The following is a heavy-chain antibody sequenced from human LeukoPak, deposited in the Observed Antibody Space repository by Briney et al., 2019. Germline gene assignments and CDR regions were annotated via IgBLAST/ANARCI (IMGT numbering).Heavy chain of an antibody. CDR3: ARDQHPVPYYYGMDV. V-gene: IGHV4-59*12. J-gene: IGHJ6*02. D-gene: IGHD2-21*01. Sequence: SETLSLTCTVSGGSISSYFWSWFRQPPGKGLEWIGYISYSGSTNYNPSLKSRVTISVDTSKNQFSLKLSSVTAADTAVYYCARDQHPVPYYYGMDVWGQGTTVTVSS. CDR1: GGSISSYF. CDR2: ISYSGST.